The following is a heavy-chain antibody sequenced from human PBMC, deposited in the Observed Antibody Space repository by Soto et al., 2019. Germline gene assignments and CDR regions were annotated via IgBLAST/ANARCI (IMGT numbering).Heavy chain of an antibody. CDR2: INTNSGGT. CDR1: GYTFTGYY. D-gene: IGHD5-12*01. Sequence: GASVTVSCKASGYTFTGYYMQWVRQAPGQGIEWMGWINTNSGGTNYAQKFQSWVTMTRDTSISTAFMERSRLRSDDTAVDYCAREVYSSYDGRSGFDYWGQGTLVTVSS. V-gene: IGHV1-2*04. J-gene: IGHJ4*02. CDR3: AREVYSSYDGRSGFDY.